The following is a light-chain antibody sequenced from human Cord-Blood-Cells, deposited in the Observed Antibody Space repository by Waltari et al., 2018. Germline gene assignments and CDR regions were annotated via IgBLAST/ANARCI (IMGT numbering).Light chain of an antibody. Sequence: QSALTQPASVSGSPGQSITISCTGTTSDVGSYNLVFWYQPHPGKAPKLMIYEGSKRPSGVANRFSGSKSGNTASLTISGLQAEDEADYYCCSYAGSSTLVFGGGTKLTVL. CDR3: CSYAGSSTLV. J-gene: IGLJ3*02. CDR1: TSDVGSYNL. V-gene: IGLV2-23*01. CDR2: EGS.